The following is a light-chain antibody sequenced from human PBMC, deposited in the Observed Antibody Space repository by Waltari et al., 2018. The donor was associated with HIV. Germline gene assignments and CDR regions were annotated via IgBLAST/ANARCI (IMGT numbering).Light chain of an antibody. CDR3: ASWDDSLNGAV. CDR2: VKN. J-gene: IGLJ2*01. CDR1: TSNLGRNT. V-gene: IGLV1-44*01. Sequence: SVLTQPPSASGPPEQKVTISSSGRTSNLGRNTVSWFQQFPGTAPKLLMYVKNQRPSGVPDRCSGAKSGTSASLAISGLQSEDEADYYCASWDDSLNGAVFGGGTKLTVV.